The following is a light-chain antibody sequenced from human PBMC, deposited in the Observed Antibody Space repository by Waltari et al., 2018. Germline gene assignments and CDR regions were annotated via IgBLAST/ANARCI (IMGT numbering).Light chain of an antibody. J-gene: IGLJ2*01. V-gene: IGLV3-21*04. CDR1: NIGSKS. CDR2: YDS. Sequence: SYVLTQPPSESVAPGKTARITCGGKNIGSKSLHWYQQNPGQAPVLVIYYDSARPSGIPERFSGTKSGNTATLTISRAEAGDEADYYCQVWDSSSDHVVFGGGTKLTVL. CDR3: QVWDSSSDHVV.